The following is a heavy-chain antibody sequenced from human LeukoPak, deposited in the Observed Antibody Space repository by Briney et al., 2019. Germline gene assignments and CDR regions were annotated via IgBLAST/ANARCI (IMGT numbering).Heavy chain of an antibody. Sequence: GGSLRLSCAVSGFTFSSYWMHWVRQAPGKGLVWVSRINTDGSSTTYADSVKGRFTISRDNAKNTLYLQMNSLRADDTSICYCARGYSGSYRVDYWGQGTLVTVSS. CDR2: INTDGSST. J-gene: IGHJ4*02. CDR3: ARGYSGSYRVDY. V-gene: IGHV3-74*01. CDR1: GFTFSSYW. D-gene: IGHD1-26*01.